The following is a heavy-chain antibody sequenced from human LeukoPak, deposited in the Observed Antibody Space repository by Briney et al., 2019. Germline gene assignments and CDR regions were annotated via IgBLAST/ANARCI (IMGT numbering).Heavy chain of an antibody. CDR3: ASTPRGSGWQYYFDY. J-gene: IGHJ4*02. CDR1: GGTFSSYA. D-gene: IGHD6-19*01. CDR2: IIPIFGTA. Sequence: SVKVSCKASGGTFSSYAISWVRQAPGQGLEWMGGIIPIFGTANYAQKFQGRVTITADESTSTAYMELSSLRSEDTAVYYCASTPRGSGWQYYFDYWGQGTLVTVSS. V-gene: IGHV1-69*13.